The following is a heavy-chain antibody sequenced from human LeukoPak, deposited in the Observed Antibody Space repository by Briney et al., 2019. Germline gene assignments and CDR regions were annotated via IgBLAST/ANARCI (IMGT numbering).Heavy chain of an antibody. V-gene: IGHV1-46*01. CDR3: GREEEGQQLLDV. J-gene: IGHJ6*04. D-gene: IGHD6-13*01. CDR1: GYTFTSYY. Sequence: GASVKVSCEASGYTFTSYYIHWVRQAPGQGLEWMGIINPSGDSTSYAQKFQGRVTMTRDTSTSTVYMELSSLRSEDTAVYYCGREEEGQQLLDVCGKGTTVTVSS. CDR2: INPSGDST.